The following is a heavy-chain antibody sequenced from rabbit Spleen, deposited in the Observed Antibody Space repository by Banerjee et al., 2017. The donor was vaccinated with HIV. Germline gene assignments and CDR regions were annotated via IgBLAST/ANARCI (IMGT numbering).Heavy chain of an antibody. J-gene: IGHJ4*01. CDR2: IDTNYGDT. Sequence: QEQLEESGGGLVKPEGSLTLTCKASGFSFSDRDVICWVRQAPGKGLEWVACIDTNYGDTDYANWPKGRFTISKTSSTTVTLQMTSLTAADTATYFCAGDLGVIVYRFSLWGPGTLVTVS. CDR3: AGDLGVIVYRFSL. V-gene: IGHV1S45*01. D-gene: IGHD6-1*01. CDR1: GFSFSDRDV.